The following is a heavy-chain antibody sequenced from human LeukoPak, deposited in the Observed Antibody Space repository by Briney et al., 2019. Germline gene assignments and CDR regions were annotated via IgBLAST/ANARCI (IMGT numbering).Heavy chain of an antibody. CDR1: GFALSSYE. Sequence: GGSLRLSCTASGFALSSYEMSWIRQAPGKGLEWVSSIDYSGGSTYYADPVRGRFTISRDNSKTTLDLHMENLRIEDTAVYYCTRASGSYSNFDYWGQGTLVTVSS. V-gene: IGHV3-23*01. CDR2: IDYSGGST. D-gene: IGHD1-26*01. J-gene: IGHJ4*02. CDR3: TRASGSYSNFDY.